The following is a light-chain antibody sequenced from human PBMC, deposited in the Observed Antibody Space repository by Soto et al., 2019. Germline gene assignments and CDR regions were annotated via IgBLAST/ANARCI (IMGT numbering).Light chain of an antibody. CDR1: QSVSSY. CDR2: DAS. J-gene: IGKJ1*01. CDR3: QQRSNWPPWT. Sequence: EIVWTQSPATLYLSPGERATLSCRASQSVSSYLAWYQQNPGQAPRLLIYDASNRATGIPARFSGSGSGTDFTLTISSLEPEDFAVYYCQQRSNWPPWTFGQGTKVEIK. V-gene: IGKV3-11*01.